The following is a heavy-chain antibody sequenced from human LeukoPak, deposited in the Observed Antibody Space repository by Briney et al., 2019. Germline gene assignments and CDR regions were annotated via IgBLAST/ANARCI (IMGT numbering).Heavy chain of an antibody. Sequence: SGTLSLTCAVSGGSISSSYYWSWIRQPPGKGLEWIGYIYYSGSTNYNPSLKSRVTISVDTSKNQFSLKLSSVTAADTAVYYCARVGQLYAFDYWGQGTLVTVSS. V-gene: IGHV4-61*01. CDR2: IYYSGST. CDR1: GGSISSSYY. J-gene: IGHJ4*02. CDR3: ARVGQLYAFDY. D-gene: IGHD2-2*01.